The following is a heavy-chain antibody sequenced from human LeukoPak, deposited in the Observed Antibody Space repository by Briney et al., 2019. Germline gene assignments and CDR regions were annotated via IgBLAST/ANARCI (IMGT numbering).Heavy chain of an antibody. J-gene: IGHJ5*02. CDR3: ARAPDYGDYVWFDP. CDR1: GGTFSSYA. V-gene: IGHV1-69*01. CDR2: IIPIFGTA. D-gene: IGHD4-17*01. Sequence: SVKVSCTASGGTFSSYAISWVRQAPGQGLEWMGGIIPIFGTANYAQKFQGRVTITADESTSTAYMELSSLRSEDTAVYYCARAPDYGDYVWFDPWGQGTLVTVSS.